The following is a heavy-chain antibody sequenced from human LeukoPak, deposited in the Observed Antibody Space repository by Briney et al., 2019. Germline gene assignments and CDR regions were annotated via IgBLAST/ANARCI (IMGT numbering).Heavy chain of an antibody. CDR3: ARDSPIYDSSGYYDYYYYYMDV. Sequence: GGSLRLSCAAPGFTFSSYSMNWVRQAPGKGLEWVSYISSSSSTIYYADSVKGRFTISRDNAKNSLYLQMNSLRAEDTAVYYCARDSPIYDSSGYYDYYYYYMDVWGKGTTVTVSS. CDR1: GFTFSSYS. CDR2: ISSSSSTI. V-gene: IGHV3-48*01. D-gene: IGHD3-22*01. J-gene: IGHJ6*03.